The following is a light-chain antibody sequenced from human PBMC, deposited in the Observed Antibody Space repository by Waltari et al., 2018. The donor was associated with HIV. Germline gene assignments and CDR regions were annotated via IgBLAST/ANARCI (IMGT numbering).Light chain of an antibody. V-gene: IGLV1-44*01. CDR1: SSNIGSHT. CDR2: ANN. J-gene: IGLJ2*01. CDR3: AAWDDSLNGRI. Sequence: QSVLPQPPSASGTPGQRVTMSCSGSSSNIGSHTVQWYKHLPGTAPKLLIYANNQRPSGVPDRFSGSKSGTSASLAISGLQSDDEADYYCAAWDDSLNGRIFGGGTKLTVL.